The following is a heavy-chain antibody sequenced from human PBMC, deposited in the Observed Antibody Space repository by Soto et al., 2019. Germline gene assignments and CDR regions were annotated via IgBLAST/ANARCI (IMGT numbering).Heavy chain of an antibody. V-gene: IGHV3-23*01. D-gene: IGHD3-3*01. Sequence: EVPLLESGGGLVQPGGSLRLSCAASGFTFSSYAMSWVRQAPGKGLEWVSAISGSGGSTYYADSVKGRFTISRDNSKNTLYLQMNSLRAEDTAVYYCAKDLNYDFWSGYSRSAFDIWGQGTMVTVSS. CDR1: GFTFSSYA. CDR3: AKDLNYDFWSGYSRSAFDI. J-gene: IGHJ3*02. CDR2: ISGSGGST.